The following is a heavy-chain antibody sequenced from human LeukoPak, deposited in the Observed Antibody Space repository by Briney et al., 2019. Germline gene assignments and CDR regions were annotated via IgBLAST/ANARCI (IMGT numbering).Heavy chain of an antibody. CDR2: IYYSGST. CDR1: GGSISSYY. J-gene: IGHJ4*02. V-gene: IGHV4-59*01. CDR3: ARAGRVEMATIDY. D-gene: IGHD5-24*01. Sequence: SETLSLTCTVSGGSISSYYWSWIRQPPGKGLEWIGYIYYSGSTNYNPSLKSRVTISVDTSKNQFSLKLSSVTAADTAVYYCARAGRVEMATIDYWGQGTLVTVSS.